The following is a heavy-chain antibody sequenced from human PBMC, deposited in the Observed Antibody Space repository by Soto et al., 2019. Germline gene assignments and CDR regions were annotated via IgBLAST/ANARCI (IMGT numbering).Heavy chain of an antibody. D-gene: IGHD1-26*01. CDR1: GGSISSGGYY. Sequence: PSETLSLTCTVSGGSISSGGYYWSWIRQHPGKGLEWIGYIYYSGSTYYNPSLKSRVTISVDTSKNQFSLKLSSVTAADTAVYYCARVRPVGAKAFDIWGKGTMVTVSS. J-gene: IGHJ3*02. CDR2: IYYSGST. CDR3: ARVRPVGAKAFDI. V-gene: IGHV4-31*03.